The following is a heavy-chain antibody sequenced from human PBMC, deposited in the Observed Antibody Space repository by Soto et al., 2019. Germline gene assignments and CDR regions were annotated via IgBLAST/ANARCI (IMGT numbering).Heavy chain of an antibody. Sequence: GASVKVSCKASGYTFTGYYMHWVRQAPGQGLEWMGWINPNSGGTNYAQKFQGWVTMTRDTSISTAYMELSRLRSDDTAVYYCARVGAVVQGSGSKSHDAFDIWGQGTMVTVSS. J-gene: IGHJ3*02. CDR1: GYTFTGYY. D-gene: IGHD3-10*01. CDR2: INPNSGGT. CDR3: ARVGAVVQGSGSKSHDAFDI. V-gene: IGHV1-2*04.